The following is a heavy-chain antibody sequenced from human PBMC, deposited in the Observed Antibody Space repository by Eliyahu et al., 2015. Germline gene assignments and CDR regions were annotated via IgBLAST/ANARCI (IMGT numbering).Heavy chain of an antibody. CDR2: INPSGGST. V-gene: IGHV1-46*01. D-gene: IGHD6-13*01. CDR1: GYTFTSYY. CDR3: ARVPSPSVIAAAGILGHYFDY. J-gene: IGHJ4*02. Sequence: QVQLVQSGAEVKKPGASVKVSCKASGYTFTSYYMHWVRQAPGQGLEWMGIINPSGGSTSYAQKFQGRVTMTRDTSTSTVYMELSSLRSEDTAVYYCARVPSPSVIAAAGILGHYFDYWGQGTLVTVSS.